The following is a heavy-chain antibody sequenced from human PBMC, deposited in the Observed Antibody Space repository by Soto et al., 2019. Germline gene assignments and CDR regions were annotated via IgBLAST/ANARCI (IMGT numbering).Heavy chain of an antibody. CDR1: GYTFTSYY. Sequence: GASVTVSCKASGYTFTSYYMHWVRQAPGQGLEWMGIINPSGGSTSYAQKFQGRVTMTRGTSTSTVYMELSSLRSEDTAVYYCARERRYCSGGSRCEIDYWGQGTLVTVSS. CDR2: INPSGGST. CDR3: ARERRYCSGGSRCEIDY. J-gene: IGHJ4*02. V-gene: IGHV1-46*03. D-gene: IGHD2-15*01.